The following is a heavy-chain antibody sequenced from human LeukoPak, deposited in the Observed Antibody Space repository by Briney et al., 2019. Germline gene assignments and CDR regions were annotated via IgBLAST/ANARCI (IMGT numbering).Heavy chain of an antibody. J-gene: IGHJ6*03. CDR3: ARVAYPKYYYYYMDV. CDR2: INSDGSST. V-gene: IGHV3-74*01. Sequence: PGGSLRLPCAASGFTFSSYWMHWVRQAPGKGLVWVSRINSDGSSTSYADSVKGRFTISRDNAKNTLYLQMNSLRAEDTAVYYCARVAYPKYYYYYMDVWGKGTTVTVSS. CDR1: GFTFSSYW.